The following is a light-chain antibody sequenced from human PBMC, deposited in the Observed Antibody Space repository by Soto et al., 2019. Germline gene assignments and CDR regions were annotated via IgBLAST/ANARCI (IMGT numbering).Light chain of an antibody. CDR3: AAWDDSLNGPV. CDR1: SSNIGSHT. J-gene: IGLJ2*01. Sequence: QSVLTQPPSASRTPGQRVTISCSGSSSNIGSHTVNWYQQLPGTAPKLLIYGNNQRPSGVPDRFSGSKSGTSASLAISGLQSEDEADYYCAAWDDSLNGPVFGGGTKLTVL. V-gene: IGLV1-44*01. CDR2: GNN.